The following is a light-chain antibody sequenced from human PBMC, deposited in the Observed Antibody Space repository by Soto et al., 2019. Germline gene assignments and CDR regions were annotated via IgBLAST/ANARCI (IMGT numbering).Light chain of an antibody. CDR2: DAS. CDR3: QLYKNVILT. Sequence: DIKMTQSPSSLSASVGDRVTLTCQASEDVSDYVNWYQQKPGRAPKLLIYDASKLETGVPSRFSGRGSGTDFSFTIRDLQPEDFAPYYCQLYKNVILTFGGGTRVDI. V-gene: IGKV1-33*01. J-gene: IGKJ4*01. CDR1: EDVSDY.